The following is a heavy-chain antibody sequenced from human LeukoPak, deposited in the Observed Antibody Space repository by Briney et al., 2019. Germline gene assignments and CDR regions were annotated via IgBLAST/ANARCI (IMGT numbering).Heavy chain of an antibody. Sequence: GGSLRLSCAASGFTFSSYGMSWVRQAPGKGLEWVSAISGSGGSTYYADSVKGRFTISRDNSKNTLYLQMNSLRAEDTAVYYCAKDLNYDILTGYYISLGPLGYWGQGTLVTVSS. J-gene: IGHJ4*02. CDR1: GFTFSSYG. CDR2: ISGSGGST. D-gene: IGHD3-9*01. CDR3: AKDLNYDILTGYYISLGPLGY. V-gene: IGHV3-23*01.